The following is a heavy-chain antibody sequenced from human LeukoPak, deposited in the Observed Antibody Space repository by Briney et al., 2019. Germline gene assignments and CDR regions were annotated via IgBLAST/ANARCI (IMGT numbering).Heavy chain of an antibody. D-gene: IGHD1-26*01. CDR2: ISGNGGRT. V-gene: IGHV3-23*01. CDR1: GFSFSRYS. J-gene: IGHJ4*02. Sequence: GGSLRLSCTASGFSFSRYSMNWVRQAPGKGLEWVSTISGNGGRTYYADSVKGRFTISRDNSKNTLYLQMKSLRAEDTAVYYCAKTMGAIDHDYWGQGTLVTVSS. CDR3: AKTMGAIDHDY.